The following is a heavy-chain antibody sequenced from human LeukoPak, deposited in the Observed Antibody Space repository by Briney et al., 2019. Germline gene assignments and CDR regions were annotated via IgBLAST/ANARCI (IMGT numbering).Heavy chain of an antibody. CDR1: GFTFSSYA. V-gene: IGHV3-23*01. CDR2: ISGSGGST. Sequence: GGSLRLSCAASGFTFSSYAMRGVRQAPGKGLEWVSAISGSGGSTYYADSVKGRFTISRDNAKNSLYLQMNSLRAEDTAVYYCARDEGLEDYYYYYGMDVWGQGTTVTVSS. CDR3: ARDEGLEDYYYYYGMDV. D-gene: IGHD6-19*01. J-gene: IGHJ6*02.